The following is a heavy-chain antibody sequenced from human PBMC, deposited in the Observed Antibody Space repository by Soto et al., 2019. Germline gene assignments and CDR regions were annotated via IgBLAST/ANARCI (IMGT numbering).Heavy chain of an antibody. Sequence: GESLKISCKGSGYSFTSYWISWVRQMPGKGLEWMGRIDPSDSYTNYSPSFQGHVTISADKSISTAYLQWSSLKASDTAMYYCARQEYCSGGSCYPNWFDPRGQGTLVTVSS. CDR2: IDPSDSYT. V-gene: IGHV5-10-1*01. CDR3: ARQEYCSGGSCYPNWFDP. CDR1: GYSFTSYW. J-gene: IGHJ5*02. D-gene: IGHD2-15*01.